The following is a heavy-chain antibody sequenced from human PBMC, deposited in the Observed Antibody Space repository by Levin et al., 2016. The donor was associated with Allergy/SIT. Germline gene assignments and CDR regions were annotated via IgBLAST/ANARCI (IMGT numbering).Heavy chain of an antibody. D-gene: IGHD4-23*01. CDR2: INPNSGGT. J-gene: IGHJ2*01. CDR1: GYTFTGYY. Sequence: ASVKVSCKASGYTFTGYYMHWVRQAPGQGLEWMGWINPNSGGTNYAQKFQGWVTMTRDTSISTAYMELSRLRSDDTAVYYCAREGDDYGGTPSWYFDLWGRGTLVTVSS. CDR3: AREGDDYGGTPSWYFDL. V-gene: IGHV1-2*04.